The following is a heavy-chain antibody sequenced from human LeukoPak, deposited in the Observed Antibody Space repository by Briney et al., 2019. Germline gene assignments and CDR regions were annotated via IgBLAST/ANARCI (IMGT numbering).Heavy chain of an antibody. CDR3: ATAEQYYYDSSGYSD. CDR2: IYSGGST. Sequence: GGSLRLSCAASGFTVSSNYMSWVRQAPGKGLEWVSVIYSGGSTYYADSVKGRFTISRDNSKNTLYLQMNSLRAEDTAVYYCATAEQYYYDSSGYSDWGQGTLFTVSS. D-gene: IGHD3-22*01. J-gene: IGHJ4*02. V-gene: IGHV3-53*01. CDR1: GFTVSSNY.